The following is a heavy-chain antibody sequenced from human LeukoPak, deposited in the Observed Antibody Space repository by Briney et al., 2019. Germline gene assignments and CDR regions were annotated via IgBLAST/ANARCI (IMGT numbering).Heavy chain of an antibody. CDR2: MSVNSGLI. CDR1: GCTFNRYS. V-gene: IGHV3-21*01. CDR3: AREFEGAASGAGY. Sequence: PGGSLRLSCAASGCTFNRYSMNWVRQAPGKGLEWIAAMSVNSGLIYYAESVKGRFTISRDNAKNSLFLQMDSLSVEDTAVYYCAREFEGAASGAGYWGQGTLVTVSS. D-gene: IGHD1-26*01. J-gene: IGHJ4*02.